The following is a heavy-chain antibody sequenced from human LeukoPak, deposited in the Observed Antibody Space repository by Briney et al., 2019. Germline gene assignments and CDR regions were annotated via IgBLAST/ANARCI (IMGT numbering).Heavy chain of an antibody. V-gene: IGHV5-51*01. J-gene: IGHJ3*02. CDR2: IYPGDSDT. D-gene: IGHD2-15*01. CDR1: GYSFTSYW. Sequence: GESLKISCKGSGYSFTSYWIGWVRQMPGKGLEWMGIIYPGDSDTRYSPSFQGQVTISADKSISTAYLQWSSLKASDTAMYYCARRLPHCSGGSCYKVGAFDIWGQGTMVTVSS. CDR3: ARRLPHCSGGSCYKVGAFDI.